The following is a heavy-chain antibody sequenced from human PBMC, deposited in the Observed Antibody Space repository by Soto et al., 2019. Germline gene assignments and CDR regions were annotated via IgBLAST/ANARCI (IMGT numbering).Heavy chain of an antibody. CDR2: ISGRGAGT. Sequence: EMQLLESGGNLVQPGGSLRLSCAASGFTFSSYAMSWVRQAPGKGLEWVSTISGRGAGTYYADSVKGRFTISRDNSKNTLYLQMNSLRAEDTAVFYCAKSPGGAGATAYFDYWGQGTLVTVSS. D-gene: IGHD1-26*01. V-gene: IGHV3-23*01. CDR1: GFTFSSYA. J-gene: IGHJ4*02. CDR3: AKSPGGAGATAYFDY.